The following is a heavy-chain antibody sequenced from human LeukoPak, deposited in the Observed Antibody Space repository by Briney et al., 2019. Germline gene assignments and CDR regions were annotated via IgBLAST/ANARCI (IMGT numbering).Heavy chain of an antibody. CDR1: GGSISSYY. D-gene: IGHD3-10*01. CDR3: ARLLWFGEPADFDY. J-gene: IGHJ4*02. CDR2: IYYSGST. Sequence: SETLSLTCTVSGGSISSYYWSWIRQPPGKGLEWIGSIYYSGSTYYNPSLKSRVTISVDTSKNQFSLKLSSVTAADTAVYYCARLLWFGEPADFDYWGQGTLVTVSS. V-gene: IGHV4-59*05.